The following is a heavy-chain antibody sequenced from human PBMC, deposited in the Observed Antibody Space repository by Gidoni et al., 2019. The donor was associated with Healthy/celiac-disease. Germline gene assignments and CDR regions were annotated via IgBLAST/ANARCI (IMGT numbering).Heavy chain of an antibody. Sequence: QLQLQESGPGLVKPSETLSLPCTVSGGSISSSSYYWGWIRQPPGKGLEWIGSIYYSGSTYYNPSLKSRVTISVDTSKNQFSLKLSSVTAADTAVYYCARHNIAAPDYWGQGTLVTVSS. V-gene: IGHV4-39*01. CDR2: IYYSGST. D-gene: IGHD6-6*01. J-gene: IGHJ4*02. CDR3: ARHNIAAPDY. CDR1: GGSISSSSYY.